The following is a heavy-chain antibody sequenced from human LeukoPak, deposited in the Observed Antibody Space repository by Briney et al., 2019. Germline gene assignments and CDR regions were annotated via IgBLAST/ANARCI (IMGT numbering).Heavy chain of an antibody. CDR3: ARDGGYYGSGSYYNRDYYGMDV. J-gene: IGHJ6*02. Sequence: ASVKVSCKASGYTFTSDGISWVRQAPGQGLEWMGWISAYNDNTKYAQKFQGRVTMTTDTSTSTAYVELRSLRSDDTAVYYCARDGGYYGSGSYYNRDYYGMDVWGQGTTVTVSS. V-gene: IGHV1-18*01. CDR1: GYTFTSDG. CDR2: ISAYNDNT. D-gene: IGHD3-10*01.